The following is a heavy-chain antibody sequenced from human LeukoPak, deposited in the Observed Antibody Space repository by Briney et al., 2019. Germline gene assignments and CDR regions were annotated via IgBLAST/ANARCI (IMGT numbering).Heavy chain of an antibody. CDR2: KYARGSS. J-gene: IGHJ3*02. CDR3: ARGRYCSADICTGGDSFDI. D-gene: IGHD2-15*01. Sequence: SETLFLTCTVSGGSISNYYWSWIRQPAGKGLEWIGRKYARGSSNYNPPVQSRVTMSVDTSKNQFSLKLRSVTAADTAVYYCARGRYCSADICTGGDSFDIWGQGTMVSVSP. V-gene: IGHV4-4*07. CDR1: GGSISNYY.